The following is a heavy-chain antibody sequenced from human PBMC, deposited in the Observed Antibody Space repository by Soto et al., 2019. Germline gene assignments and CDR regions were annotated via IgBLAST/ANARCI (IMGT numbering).Heavy chain of an antibody. V-gene: IGHV3-23*01. CDR2: ISGSGGST. CDR3: AKGAYIVVVVAATRFLNWFDP. D-gene: IGHD2-15*01. CDR1: GFTFSSYA. J-gene: IGHJ5*02. Sequence: EVQLLESGGGLVQPGGSLRLSCAASGFTFSSYAMSWVRQAPGKGLEWVSAISGSGGSTYYADSVKGRFTISRDNSKNTLYLQMNSLRAEETAVYYCAKGAYIVVVVAATRFLNWFDPWGQGTLDTVSS.